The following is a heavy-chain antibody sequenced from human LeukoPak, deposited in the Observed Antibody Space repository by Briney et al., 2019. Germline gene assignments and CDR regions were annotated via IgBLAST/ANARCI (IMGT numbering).Heavy chain of an antibody. D-gene: IGHD3-22*01. V-gene: IGHV3-49*03. CDR3: TRDDQDSSGYPPFDY. Sequence: PGGSLRLSCTASGFTFGDYAMSWFRQAPGKGLEWVGFIRSKAYGGTTEYAASVKGRFTISRDDSKSIAYLQMNSLKTEDTAVYYCTRDDQDSSGYPPFDYWGQGTLVTVSS. J-gene: IGHJ4*02. CDR2: IRSKAYGGTT. CDR1: GFTFGDYA.